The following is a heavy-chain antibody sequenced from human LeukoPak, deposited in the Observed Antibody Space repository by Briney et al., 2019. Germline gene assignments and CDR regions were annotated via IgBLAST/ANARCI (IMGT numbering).Heavy chain of an antibody. Sequence: ASVKVSCKASGYTFTCYYMHWVRQAPGQGLEWMGWINPNSGGTNHAQKFQGRVTMTRDTSISTAYMELSRLRSDDTAVYYCARADGGNVFGYWGQGTLVTVSS. CDR1: GYTFTCYY. CDR2: INPNSGGT. V-gene: IGHV1-2*02. D-gene: IGHD4-23*01. J-gene: IGHJ4*02. CDR3: ARADGGNVFGY.